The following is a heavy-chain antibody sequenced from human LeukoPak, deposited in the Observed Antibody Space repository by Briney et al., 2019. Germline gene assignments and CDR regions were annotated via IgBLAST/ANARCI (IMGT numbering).Heavy chain of an antibody. V-gene: IGHV3-74*01. Sequence: PGGSLRLSCAASGFTFSTNWMHWVRQAPGKGLVWVSLINPDGSRTGYADSVKGRFTISRDNAKNTLSLQMSSLRAEDTAVYYCVPADKEWGQGTLVTVSS. CDR2: INPDGSRT. CDR3: VPADKE. J-gene: IGHJ4*02. CDR1: GFTFSTNW.